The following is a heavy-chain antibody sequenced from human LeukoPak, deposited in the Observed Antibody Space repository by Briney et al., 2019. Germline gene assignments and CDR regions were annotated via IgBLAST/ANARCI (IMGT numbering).Heavy chain of an antibody. CDR3: AKVVSGYHFDY. CDR2: ISGSGGNT. Sequence: GGSLRLSCAASGFTFSSYGMSWVRRAPGKGPEWVSGISGSGGNTYYADSVKGRFTISRDNSQNTLYLQMNNLRAEDTVVYYCAKVVSGYHFDYWGQGTLVTVSS. J-gene: IGHJ4*02. V-gene: IGHV3-23*01. D-gene: IGHD5-12*01. CDR1: GFTFSSYG.